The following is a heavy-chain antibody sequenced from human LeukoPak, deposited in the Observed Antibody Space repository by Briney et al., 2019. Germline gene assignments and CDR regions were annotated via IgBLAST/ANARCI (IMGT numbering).Heavy chain of an antibody. CDR3: ARGLDTAMAEVTDY. CDR1: GYTFTSYD. V-gene: IGHV1-8*01. J-gene: IGHJ4*02. D-gene: IGHD5-18*01. CDR2: MNPNSGNT. Sequence: ASVKVSCKASGYTFTSYDINWARQATGQGLEWMGWMNPNSGNTGYAQKFRGRVTMTRNTSISTAYMELSSLRSEDTAVYYCARGLDTAMAEVTDYWGQGTLVTVSS.